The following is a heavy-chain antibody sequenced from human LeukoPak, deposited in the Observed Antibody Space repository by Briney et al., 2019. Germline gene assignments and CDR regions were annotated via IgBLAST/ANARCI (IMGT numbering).Heavy chain of an antibody. CDR2: VYYTGNT. J-gene: IGHJ4*02. Sequence: PSETLSLTCAVSGGSISSYYWSWIRQPPGKGLEWIGYVYYTGNTNYNPSLKSRVSISVDTSNNQFSLKLRSVTAADTAVYYCARETGYCSGGSCYHNYSDCWGRGTLVTVSS. V-gene: IGHV4-59*01. CDR1: GGSISSYY. CDR3: ARETGYCSGGSCYHNYSDC. D-gene: IGHD2-15*01.